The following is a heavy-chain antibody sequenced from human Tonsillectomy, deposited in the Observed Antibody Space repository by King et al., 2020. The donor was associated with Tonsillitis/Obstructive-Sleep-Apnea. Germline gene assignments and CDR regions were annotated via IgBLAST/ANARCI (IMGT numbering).Heavy chain of an antibody. CDR1: GFTFSSYG. CDR2: IWYDGSNK. Sequence: VQLVESGGGVVQPGRSLRLSCAASGFTFSSYGMHWVRQAPGKGLELVAVIWYDGSNKYYADSVKGRFTISRDNSKNTLYLQMNSLRAEDTAVYYCARGGTVDWGDYWGQGTLVTVSS. V-gene: IGHV3-33*01. J-gene: IGHJ4*02. D-gene: IGHD3/OR15-3a*01. CDR3: ARGGTVDWGDY.